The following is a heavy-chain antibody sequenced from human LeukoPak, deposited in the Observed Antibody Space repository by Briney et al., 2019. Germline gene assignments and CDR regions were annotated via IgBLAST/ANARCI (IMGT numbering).Heavy chain of an antibody. CDR3: ARRIAVSYHYYYYGMDV. CDR1: GGSFSGYY. J-gene: IGHJ6*02. V-gene: IGHV4-34*01. D-gene: IGHD6-19*01. Sequence: SETLSLTCAVYGGSFSGYYWSWIRQPPGKGLEWIGEINHSGSTNYNPSLKSRVTISVDTSKNQFSLKLCSVTAADTAVYYCARRIAVSYHYYYYGMDVWGQGTTVTVSS. CDR2: INHSGST.